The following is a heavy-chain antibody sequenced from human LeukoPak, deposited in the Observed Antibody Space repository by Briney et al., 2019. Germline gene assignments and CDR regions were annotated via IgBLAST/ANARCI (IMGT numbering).Heavy chain of an antibody. CDR1: GGSVSSGSYY. CDR3: AKTRPLDSSSWSHGDY. Sequence: PSETLSLTCTVSGGSVSSGSYYWSWVRQAPGKGLEWVSAISGSGDSTYYGDSVKGRFTISRDNSKNTLYLQMNSLRAEDTAVYYCAKTRPLDSSSWSHGDYWGQGTPVTVSS. V-gene: IGHV3-23*01. D-gene: IGHD6-13*01. CDR2: ISGSGDST. J-gene: IGHJ4*02.